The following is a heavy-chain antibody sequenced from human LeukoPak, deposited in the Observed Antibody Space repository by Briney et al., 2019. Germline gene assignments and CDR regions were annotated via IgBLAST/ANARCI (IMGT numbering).Heavy chain of an antibody. CDR2: ITRVSTYT. CDR3: TRDRNDYGDPDAFDM. Sequence: PGGPLKLSCAASGFTFSDFAMNWVRQAPGKGLEWVSSITRVSTYTYYSESVQGRFTISRDNHKDLLYLQLNSLRGDDSGIYYCTRDRNDYGDPDAFDMWGQGTVATVSS. CDR1: GFTFSDFA. V-gene: IGHV3-21*01. D-gene: IGHD4-17*01. J-gene: IGHJ3*02.